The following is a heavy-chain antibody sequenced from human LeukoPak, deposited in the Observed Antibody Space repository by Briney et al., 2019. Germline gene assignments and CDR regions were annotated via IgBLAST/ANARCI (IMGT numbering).Heavy chain of an antibody. Sequence: RGSLRLSCAASGFTFSSYSMNWVRQAPGKGLEWVSYISSSSSTIYYADSVKGRFTISRDNAKNSLYLQMNSLRAEDTAVYYCASVPFWSGTSEFDPWGQGTLVTVSS. CDR3: ASVPFWSGTSEFDP. V-gene: IGHV3-48*01. CDR2: ISSSSSTI. CDR1: GFTFSSYS. J-gene: IGHJ5*02. D-gene: IGHD3-3*01.